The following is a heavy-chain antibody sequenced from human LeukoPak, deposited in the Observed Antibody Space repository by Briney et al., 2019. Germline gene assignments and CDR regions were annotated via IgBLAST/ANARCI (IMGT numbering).Heavy chain of an antibody. D-gene: IGHD6-25*01. V-gene: IGHV1-69*13. CDR3: ARDLAGSGWLGG. CDR2: IIPIFGTA. Sequence: ASVKVSCKASGGTFSSYAISWVRQAPGQGLEWMGGIIPIFGTANYAQKFQGRVTITADESTSTAYMELSSLRSEDTAVYYCARDLAGSGWLGGWGQGTLVTVSS. J-gene: IGHJ4*02. CDR1: GGTFSSYA.